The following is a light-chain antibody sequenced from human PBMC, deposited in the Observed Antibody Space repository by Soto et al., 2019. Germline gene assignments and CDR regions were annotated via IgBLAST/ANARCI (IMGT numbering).Light chain of an antibody. V-gene: IGLV1-40*01. CDR1: SSNIVAGYD. J-gene: IGLJ7*01. CDR3: QSYDTSLRGVV. Sequence: QSVMTQPPSVSGAPGQRVTIPCTGSSSNIVAGYDVHWYQQLPGAAPKLLNYGNNKRPSGVPDRFSASKSGTSASLAITGLPAEDEADYSCQSYDTSLRGVVLGGATQLTVL. CDR2: GNN.